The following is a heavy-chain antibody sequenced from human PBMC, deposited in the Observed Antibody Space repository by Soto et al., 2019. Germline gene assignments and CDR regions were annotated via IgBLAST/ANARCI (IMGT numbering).Heavy chain of an antibody. CDR3: ARIRADFWDGSYNYYYQYYKDV. D-gene: IGHD3-3*01. J-gene: IGHJ6*03. CDR2: IFSNDEK. V-gene: IGHV2-26*01. Sequence: QVTLKESGPVLVKPTETLTLTCTGSGFSLSNARMGVSWIRQPPGKALEWLAHIFSNDEKSYSTSLKSSLTLSKDTSNSQAVLTMTNMDSVDTATYYCARIRADFWDGSYNYYYQYYKDVWGKGTT. CDR1: GFSLSNARMG.